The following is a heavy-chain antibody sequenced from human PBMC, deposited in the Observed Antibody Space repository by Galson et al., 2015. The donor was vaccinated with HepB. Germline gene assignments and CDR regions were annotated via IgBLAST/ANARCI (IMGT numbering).Heavy chain of an antibody. D-gene: IGHD3-3*01. J-gene: IGHJ5*02. Sequence: LSLTCAVYGGSFSGYYWSWIRQPPGKGLEWIGYIYYSGSTNYNPSLKSRVTISVDTSKNQFSLKLSSVTAADTAVYYCASTYDFWSGYPSGFDPWGQGTLVTVSS. V-gene: IGHV4-59*01. CDR1: GGSFSGYY. CDR3: ASTYDFWSGYPSGFDP. CDR2: IYYSGST.